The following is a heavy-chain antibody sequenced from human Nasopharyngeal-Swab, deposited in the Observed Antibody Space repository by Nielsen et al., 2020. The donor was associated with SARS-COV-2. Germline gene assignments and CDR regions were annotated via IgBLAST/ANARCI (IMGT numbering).Heavy chain of an antibody. CDR2: IDWDDDK. J-gene: IGHJ6*02. CDR3: ARIERHQLLSGYYYYYGMDV. V-gene: IGHV2-70*01. D-gene: IGHD2-2*01. Sequence: WSRKPAGKGVEWLALIDWDDDKYYRTSLKTRLTIPKDTSKNQVVLTMTNMDPVDTATYYCARIERHQLLSGYYYYYGMDVWGQGTTVTVSS.